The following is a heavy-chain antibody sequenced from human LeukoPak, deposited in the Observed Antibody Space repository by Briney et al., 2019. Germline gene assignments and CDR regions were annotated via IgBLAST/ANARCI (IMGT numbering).Heavy chain of an antibody. D-gene: IGHD3-10*01. CDR2: IYHSWGI. J-gene: IGHJ4*02. V-gene: IGHV4-38-2*01. CDR1: GSSITSDFF. Sequence: PSETLSLTCAVSGSSITSDFFWGWIRQPPGKGLEWIATIYHSWGIYFNPSLKSRVTISLDASKNQFSLKLTSLTAADTAIYYCARSVTAGFFDYWGQGILVTVSS. CDR3: ARSVTAGFFDY.